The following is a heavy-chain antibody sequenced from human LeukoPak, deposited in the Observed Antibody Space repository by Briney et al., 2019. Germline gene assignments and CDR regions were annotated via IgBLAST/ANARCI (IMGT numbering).Heavy chain of an antibody. D-gene: IGHD3-22*01. Sequence: ASVKVSCKASGYIFTSYYMHWVRQAPGQGLEWMGIINPRGGSTSYAQKFQGRVTMTRDMSTSTVYMELSSLRSEDTAVYYCARSRYYYDSSGYYYVGGTGFDYWGQGTPVTVSP. J-gene: IGHJ4*02. CDR3: ARSRYYYDSSGYYYVGGTGFDY. CDR1: GYIFTSYY. CDR2: INPRGGST. V-gene: IGHV1-46*01.